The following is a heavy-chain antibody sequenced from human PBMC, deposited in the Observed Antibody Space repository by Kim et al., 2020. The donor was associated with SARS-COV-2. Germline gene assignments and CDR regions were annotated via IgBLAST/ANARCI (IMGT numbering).Heavy chain of an antibody. CDR1: GFTFSSYW. J-gene: IGHJ4*02. CDR3: ARRAYASGRWYSDF. D-gene: IGHD6-19*01. Sequence: GGSLRLSCAASGFTFSSYWMHWVRQAPGKGLVWVSRINSDGTTTSYADSVKGRFTLSRDNAKNTLYLQMNSLRAEDTAVYYCARRAYASGRWYSDFWGQGTLVTVSS. CDR2: INSDGTTT. V-gene: IGHV3-74*01.